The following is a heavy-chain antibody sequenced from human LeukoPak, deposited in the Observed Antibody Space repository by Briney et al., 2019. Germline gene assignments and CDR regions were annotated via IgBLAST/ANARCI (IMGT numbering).Heavy chain of an antibody. CDR3: AKRDSSGYYPYYFDY. V-gene: IGHV3-23*01. Sequence: GGSLRLSCAASGFTFGSYDMSWVRQAPGKGPEWVSTTSGSGGSTYYADSVKGRFTISRDNSKNTLYLQMNSLRAEDTAVYYCAKRDSSGYYPYYFDYWGQGTLVTVSS. CDR2: TSGSGGST. CDR1: GFTFGSYD. J-gene: IGHJ4*02. D-gene: IGHD3-22*01.